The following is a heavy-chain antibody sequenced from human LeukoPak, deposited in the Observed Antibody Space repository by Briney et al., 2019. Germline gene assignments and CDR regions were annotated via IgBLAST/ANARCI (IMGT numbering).Heavy chain of an antibody. J-gene: IGHJ5*02. CDR2: INPKSGGT. CDR3: ARDEDLRKVNWFDP. V-gene: IGHV1-2*02. Sequence: GASVKVSCKASGYTFTDYYMHWVRQAPGQGLEWMGWINPKSGGTNCAQKFQGRVTMTRDTSISTAYMELSSLRSDDTALYYCARDEDLRKVNWFDPWGQGTLVTVSS. CDR1: GYTFTDYY.